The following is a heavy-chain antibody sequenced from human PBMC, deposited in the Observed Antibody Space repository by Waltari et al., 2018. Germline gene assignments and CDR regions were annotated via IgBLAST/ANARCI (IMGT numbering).Heavy chain of an antibody. CDR2: VSNTGFT. CDR1: GASVPRDKSH. V-gene: IGHV4-61*02. J-gene: IGHJ2*01. D-gene: IGHD3-9*01. Sequence: QVQLQESGPGLVQPSQTLSLPCTVSGASVPRDKSHWNWIRQPAGKGREWLGRVSNTGFTSYNASLKSRVTISLDTSTNQISLNLNSVTAADTAVYYCARDHIADRFDWLFNYGYFDVWGRGTLVTVSS. CDR3: ARDHIADRFDWLFNYGYFDV.